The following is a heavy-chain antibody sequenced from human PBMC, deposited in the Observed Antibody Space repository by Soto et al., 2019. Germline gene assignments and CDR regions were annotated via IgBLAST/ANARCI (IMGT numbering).Heavy chain of an antibody. CDR1: GGSISSGGYY. CDR2: IYYSGST. Sequence: PSETLSLTCTVSGGSISSGGYYWSWIRQHPGKGLEWIGYIYYSGSTYYNPSLKSRVTISVDTSKNQFSLKLSSVTAADTAVYYCASTISNLDITGTTPYYYYGMDVWGQGTTVTVSS. V-gene: IGHV4-31*03. CDR3: ASTISNLDITGTTPYYYYGMDV. D-gene: IGHD1-20*01. J-gene: IGHJ6*02.